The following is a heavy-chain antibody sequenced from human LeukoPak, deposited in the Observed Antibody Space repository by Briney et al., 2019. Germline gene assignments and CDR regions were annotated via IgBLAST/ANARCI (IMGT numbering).Heavy chain of an antibody. Sequence: SETLSLTCTVSGGSISSSSFYWGWIRQPPGKGLEWIGSIYYRGSTYHNPSLKSRVTISVDMSENQVSLKLRSVTAADTAVYYCTEFYFDRSGYADYWGQGTLVTVSS. J-gene: IGHJ4*02. CDR1: GGSISSSSFY. CDR3: TEFYFDRSGYADY. V-gene: IGHV4-39*01. D-gene: IGHD3-22*01. CDR2: IYYRGST.